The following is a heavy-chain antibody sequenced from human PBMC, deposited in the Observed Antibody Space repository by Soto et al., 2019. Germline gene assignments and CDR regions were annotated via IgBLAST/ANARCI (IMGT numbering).Heavy chain of an antibody. CDR2: ISAYNGNT. Sequence: ASVKVSCKASGYTFTSYGISWVRQAPGQGLEWMGWISAYNGNTNYAQKLQGRVTMTTDTSTSTVYMELRSLRSDDTAVYYCARDPGVVAATSYYYYYYGMDVWGQGTTVTVSS. V-gene: IGHV1-18*01. J-gene: IGHJ6*02. CDR3: ARDPGVVAATSYYYYYYGMDV. D-gene: IGHD2-15*01. CDR1: GYTFTSYG.